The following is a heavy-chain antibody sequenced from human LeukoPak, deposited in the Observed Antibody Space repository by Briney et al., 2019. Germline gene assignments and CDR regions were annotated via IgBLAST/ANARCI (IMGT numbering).Heavy chain of an antibody. CDR2: MNPNSGNT. CDR3: TRGSSGRRDY. V-gene: IGHV1-8*01. CDR1: GYTFTTCD. D-gene: IGHD6-19*01. J-gene: IGHJ4*02. Sequence: GASVEVSCKASGYTFTTCDINWVRQATGQGLEWMGWMNPNSGNTGYAQSFQGRVTMTRDTSISTAYMELSNLRSEDTAIYYCTRGSSGRRDYWGQGTLVTVSS.